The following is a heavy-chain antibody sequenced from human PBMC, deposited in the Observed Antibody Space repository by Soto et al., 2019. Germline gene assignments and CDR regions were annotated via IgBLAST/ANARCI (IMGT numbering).Heavy chain of an antibody. CDR1: GGSFSGYY. J-gene: IGHJ4*02. Sequence: SETLSLTCAVYGGSFSGYYWSWIRQPPGKGLEWIGEINHSGSTNYNPSLKSRVTISVDTSKNQFSLKLSSVTAADTAVYYCARGRIAARRVFDYWGQGTLVTVSS. CDR2: INHSGST. V-gene: IGHV4-34*01. CDR3: ARGRIAARRVFDY. D-gene: IGHD6-6*01.